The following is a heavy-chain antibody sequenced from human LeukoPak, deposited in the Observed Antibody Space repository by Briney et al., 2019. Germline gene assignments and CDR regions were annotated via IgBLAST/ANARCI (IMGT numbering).Heavy chain of an antibody. CDR3: AKTQGYYDA. J-gene: IGHJ5*02. CDR2: IWYDGSNK. Sequence: GGSPRLSCAASGFTFSSYGMHWVRQAPGKGLEWVAVIWYDGSNKYYADSVKGRFTISRDNSKNTLYLQMNSLRAEDTAVYYCAKTQGYYDAWGQGALVTVSS. D-gene: IGHD2-15*01. V-gene: IGHV3-33*06. CDR1: GFTFSSYG.